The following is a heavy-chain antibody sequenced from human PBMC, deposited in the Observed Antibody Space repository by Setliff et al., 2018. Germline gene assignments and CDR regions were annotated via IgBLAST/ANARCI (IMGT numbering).Heavy chain of an antibody. CDR1: GFTFSDHY. Sequence: PGGSLRLSCAASGFTFSDHYMTWIRQAPGKGLEWVSYISSSGSLTLYADSVRGRFSISRDNAKNSLYLQMDSLRAEDTAVYYCATLGDSSVGYWGQGTLVTVSS. V-gene: IGHV3-11*04. CDR3: ATLGDSSVGY. J-gene: IGHJ4*02. CDR2: ISSSGSLT. D-gene: IGHD6-6*01.